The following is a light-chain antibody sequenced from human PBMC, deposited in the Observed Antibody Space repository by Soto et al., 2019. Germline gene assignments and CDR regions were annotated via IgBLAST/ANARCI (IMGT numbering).Light chain of an antibody. CDR3: QQSNSFPRT. J-gene: IGKJ4*01. Sequence: DIQMTQSPSFVSASVGDRVTITCRASQAVSTWLAWYQQKPGDAPKLLIYAASTLQSGVPSRFSGSGSGTDFTLTILSLQPEDVATYYCQQSNSFPRTFGGGTKVEIK. CDR2: AAS. CDR1: QAVSTW. V-gene: IGKV1-12*01.